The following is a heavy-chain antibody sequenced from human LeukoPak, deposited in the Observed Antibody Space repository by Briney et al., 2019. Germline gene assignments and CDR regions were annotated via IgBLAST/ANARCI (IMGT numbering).Heavy chain of an antibody. CDR1: GFTFSRYW. D-gene: IGHD4/OR15-4a*01. Sequence: GGSLRLSCAASGFTFSRYWMHWARHAPGKGLVWVSRINSDGSATTYADFVKGRFTISRDNAKNTLYLQMNSLRVDDTAMYYCERDYGAWGQGTLVTVSP. V-gene: IGHV3-74*03. J-gene: IGHJ5*02. CDR3: ERDYGA. CDR2: INSDGSAT.